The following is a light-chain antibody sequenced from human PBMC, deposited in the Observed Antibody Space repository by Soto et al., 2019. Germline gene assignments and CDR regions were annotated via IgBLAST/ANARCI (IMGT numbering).Light chain of an antibody. J-gene: IGKJ1*01. V-gene: IGKV1-39*01. CDR1: QSISSY. Sequence: DIQMTQSPSSLSASVGDRVTITCRASQSISSYLNWYQQKPGKAPKLLIYAASSLQSGVPSRFSGSGSGTDFTLTISSLQTEDFATYHCQQRYSTPRTFGQGTKVEIK. CDR2: AAS. CDR3: QQRYSTPRT.